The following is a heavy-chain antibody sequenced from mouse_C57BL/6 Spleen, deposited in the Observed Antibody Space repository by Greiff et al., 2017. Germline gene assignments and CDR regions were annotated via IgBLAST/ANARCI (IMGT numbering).Heavy chain of an antibody. CDR2: IDPSDSET. CDR1: GYTFPSYW. CDR3: ARLGSGLLDY. V-gene: IGHV1-52*01. J-gene: IGHJ2*01. Sequence: QVQLQQPGAELVRPGSSVKLSCKASGYTFPSYWMHWVKQRPIQGLEWIGNIDPSDSETHYNQKFKDKATLTVDKSSSTAYMQLSSLTSEDSAVYYCARLGSGLLDYWGQGTTLTVSS. D-gene: IGHD3-1*01.